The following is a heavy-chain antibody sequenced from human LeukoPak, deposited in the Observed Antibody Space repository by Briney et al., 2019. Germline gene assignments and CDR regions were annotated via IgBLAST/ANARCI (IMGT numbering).Heavy chain of an antibody. J-gene: IGHJ6*03. Sequence: SETLSLTCTVSPSSITRGQYWGWIRQPPGKGLEWIGSMYHSGTTYYNASLKSRVTISLDTSKTQFSLRLKSVTAADTAIYYCARHRQYMGAWGKGTTVTVSS. D-gene: IGHD3-16*02. CDR1: PSSITRGQY. V-gene: IGHV4-38-2*02. CDR3: ARHRQYMGA. CDR2: MYHSGTT.